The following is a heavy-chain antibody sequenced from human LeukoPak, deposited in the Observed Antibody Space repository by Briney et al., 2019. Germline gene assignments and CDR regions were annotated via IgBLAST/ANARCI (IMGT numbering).Heavy chain of an antibody. D-gene: IGHD2-15*01. J-gene: IGHJ6*04. CDR3: ASGYCSGGSCSYYYYYGMDV. Sequence: EASVKVSCKASGGTFSSYAISWVRQAPGQGLEWMGGIIPIFGTANYAQKFQGRVTITADKSTSTAYMELSSLRSEDTAVYYCASGYCSGGSCSYYYYYGMDVWGKATTVTVSS. V-gene: IGHV1-69*06. CDR1: GGTFSSYA. CDR2: IIPIFGTA.